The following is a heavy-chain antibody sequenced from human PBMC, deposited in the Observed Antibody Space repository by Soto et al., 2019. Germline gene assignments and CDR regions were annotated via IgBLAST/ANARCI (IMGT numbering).Heavy chain of an antibody. V-gene: IGHV1-69*02. D-gene: IGHD6-19*01. CDR1: GGTFSSYT. J-gene: IGHJ5*02. Sequence: GASVKVSCKASGGTFSSYTISWVRQAPGQGLEWMGRIIPILGIANYAQKFQGRVTITADKSTSTAYMELSSLRSEDTAVYYCARVLAVAGTRAWFAPWGQGTLVPVSS. CDR2: IIPILGIA. CDR3: ARVLAVAGTRAWFAP.